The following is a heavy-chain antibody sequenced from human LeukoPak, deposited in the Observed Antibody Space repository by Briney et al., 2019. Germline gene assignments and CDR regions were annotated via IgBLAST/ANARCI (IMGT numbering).Heavy chain of an antibody. CDR1: GGSFSGYY. J-gene: IGHJ4*02. D-gene: IGHD6-13*01. CDR3: ARVREQQLVDFDD. CDR2: INHIGST. V-gene: IGHV4-34*01. Sequence: SETLPLTCALYGGSFSGYYWSWIRQPPGKGQEWIGEINHIGSTNYNPSLKIRVTISVDTSKIQLSLKLSSVTAADTAVYYCARVREQQLVDFDDWGKGTLVTVSS.